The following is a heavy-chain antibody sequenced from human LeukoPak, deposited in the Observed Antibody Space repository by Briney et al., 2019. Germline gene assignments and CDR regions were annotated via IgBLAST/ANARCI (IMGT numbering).Heavy chain of an antibody. D-gene: IGHD3-10*01. Sequence: SETLSLTCTVSGGSISSYYWSWIRQPPGKGLEWIGYIYYSGSTNYNPSLKSRVTISVDTSKNQFSLKLSSVTAADTAVYYCARGQYKWFGQRPSNYFDYWGQGTLVTVSS. V-gene: IGHV4-59*12. CDR2: IYYSGST. J-gene: IGHJ4*02. CDR3: ARGQYKWFGQRPSNYFDY. CDR1: GGSISSYY.